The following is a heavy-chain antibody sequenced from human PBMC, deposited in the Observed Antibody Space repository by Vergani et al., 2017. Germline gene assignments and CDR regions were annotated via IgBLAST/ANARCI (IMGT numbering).Heavy chain of an antibody. Sequence: QVQLVQSGAAVKKPGASVKLSCKSSGYIFNSYYMHWVRQAPGQGLEWMGWINPNSGGTNYAQKFQGRVTMTRDTSISTAYMELSRLRSDDTAVYYCARGGDCSSTSCYHWFDPWGQGTLVTVSS. D-gene: IGHD2-2*01. V-gene: IGHV1-2*02. CDR3: ARGGDCSSTSCYHWFDP. CDR1: GYIFNSYY. CDR2: INPNSGGT. J-gene: IGHJ5*02.